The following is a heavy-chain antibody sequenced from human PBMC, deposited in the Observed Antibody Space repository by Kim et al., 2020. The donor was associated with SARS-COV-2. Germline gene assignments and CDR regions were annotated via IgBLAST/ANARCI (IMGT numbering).Heavy chain of an antibody. V-gene: IGHV4-4*02. J-gene: IGHJ2*01. CDR2: IYHSGST. CDR1: GGSISSSNW. CDR3: ARDPIAVAGLRDWYFDL. D-gene: IGHD6-19*01. Sequence: SETLSLTCAVSGGSISSSNWWSWVRQPPGKGLEWIGEIYHSGSTNYNPSLKSRVTISVDKSKNQFSLKLSSVTAADTAVYYCARDPIAVAGLRDWYFDLWGRGTLVTVSS.